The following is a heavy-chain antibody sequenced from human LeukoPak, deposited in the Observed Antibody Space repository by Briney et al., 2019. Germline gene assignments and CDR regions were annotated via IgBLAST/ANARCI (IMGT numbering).Heavy chain of an antibody. CDR1: GGSFSGYY. V-gene: IGHV4-34*01. CDR3: ARAGDLNRWYFDL. D-gene: IGHD7-27*01. CDR2: INHSGST. J-gene: IGHJ2*01. Sequence: SETLSLTCAVYGGSFSGYYWSWIRQPPGKGLEWIGEINHSGSTNYNPSLKSRVTISVDTSKNQFSLKLSSVTAADTAVYYCARAGDLNRWYFDLWGRGTLVTVSS.